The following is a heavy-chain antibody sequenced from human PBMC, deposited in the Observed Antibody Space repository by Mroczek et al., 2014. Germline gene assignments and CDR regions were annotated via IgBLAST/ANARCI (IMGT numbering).Heavy chain of an antibody. D-gene: IGHD3-22*01. J-gene: IGHJ6*03. Sequence: QVQLQESGAGLLKPSETLSLTCAVYGGSFSGYYWSWIRQPPGKGLEWIGEINHSGSTNYNPSLKSRVTISVDTSKNQFSLKLSSVTAADTAVYYCARGRWLSPNYYYYYYMDVWGKGTTVTVSS. V-gene: IGHV4-34*01. CDR1: GGSFSGYY. CDR3: ARGRWLSPNYYYYYYMDV. CDR2: INHSGST.